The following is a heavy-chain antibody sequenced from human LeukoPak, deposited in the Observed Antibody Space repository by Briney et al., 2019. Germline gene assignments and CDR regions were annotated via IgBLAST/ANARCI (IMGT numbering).Heavy chain of an antibody. CDR3: GKDGKFNRLNYFGY. CDR1: GFTFSSYE. D-gene: IGHD6-25*01. CDR2: ISWNSGSI. V-gene: IGHV3-9*01. Sequence: GGSLRLSCAASGFTFSSYEMNWVRQAPGKGLEWVSGISWNSGSIGYADSVKGRFTISRDNAKNSLYLQMKSLRAEDTALYYWGKDGKFNRLNYFGYWGQGTLVTVSS. J-gene: IGHJ4*02.